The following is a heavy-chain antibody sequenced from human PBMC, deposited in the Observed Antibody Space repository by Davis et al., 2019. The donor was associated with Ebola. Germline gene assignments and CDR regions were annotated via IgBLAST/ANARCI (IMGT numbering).Heavy chain of an antibody. CDR3: ARRLGVSKDTRHDH. V-gene: IGHV1-8*01. CDR1: GYTFASYG. J-gene: IGHJ4*02. D-gene: IGHD2-15*01. Sequence: ASVKVSCKASGYTFASYGISWVRQAPGQGLEWVGWISPYSGNTDHAQKFQGRVTMTRNTSISTAYMEVSSLRSEDTAVYYCARRLGVSKDTRHDHWGQGTLVTVSS. CDR2: ISPYSGNT.